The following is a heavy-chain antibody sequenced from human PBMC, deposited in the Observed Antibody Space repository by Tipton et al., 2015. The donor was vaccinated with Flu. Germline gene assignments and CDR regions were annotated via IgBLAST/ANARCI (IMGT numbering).Heavy chain of an antibody. Sequence: TLSLTCTVSGGSLSSYYWSWIRQPAGKGLEWIGRMYTSGSTNYNPSLKSRVTISRDTSKIQFSLNMGSVTAADTAVYYCARYGTYDGSRYFQHWGQGTLVTVSS. J-gene: IGHJ1*01. D-gene: IGHD1-26*01. CDR2: MYTSGST. CDR3: ARYGTYDGSRYFQH. CDR1: GGSLSSYY. V-gene: IGHV4-4*07.